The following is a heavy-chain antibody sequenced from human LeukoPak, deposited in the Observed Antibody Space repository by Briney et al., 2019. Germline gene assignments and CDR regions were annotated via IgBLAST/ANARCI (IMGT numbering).Heavy chain of an antibody. Sequence: PSETLSPACAVYGGSFSGYYWSWIRPPPGKGLEWIGEINHSGSTNYNPSLKSRVAISVDTSKNQFSLKLSSVTAADTAVYYCARGALRVDIVVVPAANIPFDYWGQGTLVTVSS. CDR2: INHSGST. J-gene: IGHJ4*02. CDR3: ARGALRVDIVVVPAANIPFDY. CDR1: GGSFSGYY. D-gene: IGHD2-2*03. V-gene: IGHV4-34*01.